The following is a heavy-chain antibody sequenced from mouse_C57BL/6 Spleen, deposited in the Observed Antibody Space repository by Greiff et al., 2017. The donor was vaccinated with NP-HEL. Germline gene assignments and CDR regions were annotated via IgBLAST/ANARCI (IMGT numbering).Heavy chain of an antibody. CDR1: GYTFTGYW. Sequence: VQLQQSGAELMKPGASVKLSCKATGYTFTGYWIEWVKQRPGHGLEWIGEILPGSGSTNYNEKFKGKATFTADTSSNTAYMQLSSLTTEDSAIYYWERVGRHYYFGTGFADWGQGTLVTVSA. J-gene: IGHJ3*01. V-gene: IGHV1-9*01. CDR3: ERVGRHYYFGTGFAD. CDR2: ILPGSGST. D-gene: IGHD1-1*01.